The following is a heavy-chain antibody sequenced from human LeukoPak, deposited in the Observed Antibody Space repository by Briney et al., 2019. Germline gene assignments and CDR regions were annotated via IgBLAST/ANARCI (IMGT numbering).Heavy chain of an antibody. CDR3: ARLVTGPAAGGAGGWHFDL. D-gene: IGHD6-13*01. J-gene: IGHJ2*01. Sequence: MTSETLSLTCAVSGGSFSNYYWSWIRQPAGKGLEGIGRVYVSGTTYYTPPLRSRVTMSVDTSGNQFSLRLSSVSATDTAIYYCARLVTGPAAGGAGGWHFDLWGPGTLVTVSS. CDR1: GGSFSNYY. V-gene: IGHV4-4*07. CDR2: VYVSGTT.